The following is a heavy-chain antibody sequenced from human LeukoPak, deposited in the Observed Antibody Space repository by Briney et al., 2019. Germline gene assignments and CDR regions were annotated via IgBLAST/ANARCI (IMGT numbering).Heavy chain of an antibody. J-gene: IGHJ3*02. CDR3: ARQDIVVVPADAFDI. CDR1: GGSFSGYY. V-gene: IGHV4-34*01. CDR2: INHSGTT. Sequence: SETLSLTCAGYGGSFSGYYWGWLRQPPGKGLEWSGEINHSGTTNYNPSLKSRIIISVDTSKNQYYLQLSSVTAADTAVYYCARQDIVVVPADAFDIWGQGTMVTVSS. D-gene: IGHD2-2*01.